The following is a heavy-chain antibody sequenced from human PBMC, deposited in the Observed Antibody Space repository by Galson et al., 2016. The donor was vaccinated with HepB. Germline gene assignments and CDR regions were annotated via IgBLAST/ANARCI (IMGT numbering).Heavy chain of an antibody. Sequence: SLRLSCAASGFTFTSFAMTWVRQAPGKGLEWVSVLYRGTNTYYPDSVKGRFTISRDFRDTLYLQMNSLRVEDTAVYYCARSTVTNGMDVWGQGTTVAVSS. CDR2: LYRGTNT. V-gene: IGHV3-53*01. J-gene: IGHJ6*02. D-gene: IGHD4-17*01. CDR3: ARSTVTNGMDV. CDR1: GFTFTSFA.